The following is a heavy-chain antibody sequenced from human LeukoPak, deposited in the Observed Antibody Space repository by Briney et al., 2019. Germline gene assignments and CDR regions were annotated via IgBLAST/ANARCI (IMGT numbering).Heavy chain of an antibody. CDR1: GGSISSYY. V-gene: IGHV4-59*01. CDR2: IYYSGST. D-gene: IGHD3-10*01. Sequence: SETLSLTCTVSGGSISSYYWSWIRQPPGKGLEGMGYIYYSGSTNYNPSLKSRVTISVDKSKNQFSLKLSSVTAADTAVYYWARDDYYGSGSYYHWGQGTLVTVSS. CDR3: ARDDYYGSGSYYH. J-gene: IGHJ4*02.